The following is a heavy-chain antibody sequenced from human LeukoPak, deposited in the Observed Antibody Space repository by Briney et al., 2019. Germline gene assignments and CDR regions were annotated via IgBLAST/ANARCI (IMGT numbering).Heavy chain of an antibody. CDR3: ARVSGLDY. Sequence: RGGSLRLSCAASGFTFSSYWMSWVRQPPGKGLEWVANIKQDDSQKYYADSVKGRFTISRDNAKNTLYLQMNSLRVEDTAVYYCARVSGLDYWGQGTLVTVSS. D-gene: IGHD1-26*01. CDR2: IKQDDSQK. V-gene: IGHV3-7*01. CDR1: GFTFSSYW. J-gene: IGHJ4*02.